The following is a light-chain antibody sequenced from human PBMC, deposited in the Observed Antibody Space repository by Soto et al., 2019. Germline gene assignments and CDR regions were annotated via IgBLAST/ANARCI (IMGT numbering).Light chain of an antibody. V-gene: IGLV2-14*01. Sequence: QSVLPQPASVSGSLGHSITISCTGPGSDVGGYNYVSWYQQHPGKAPKLMIYDVSNRPSGVSNRFSGSKSGNTASLTISGLQAEDEADYYCSSYTSSSTLVVFGGGTKLTVL. CDR3: SSYTSSSTLVV. CDR1: GSDVGGYNY. J-gene: IGLJ2*01. CDR2: DVS.